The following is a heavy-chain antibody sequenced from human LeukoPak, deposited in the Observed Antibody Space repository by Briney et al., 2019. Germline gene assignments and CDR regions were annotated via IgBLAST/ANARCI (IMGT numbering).Heavy chain of an antibody. J-gene: IGHJ6*03. D-gene: IGHD3-3*01. CDR1: GFTFSSYG. V-gene: IGHV3-30*18. CDR3: AKPHYDFWSGYTKNYYYYYMDV. Sequence: GGSLRLSCAASGFTFSSYGMHWVRQAPGKGLEWVAVISYDGSNKYYADSVKGRFTISRDNSKNTLYLQMNSLRAEDTAVYYCAKPHYDFWSGYTKNYYYYYMDVWGKGTTVTVSS. CDR2: ISYDGSNK.